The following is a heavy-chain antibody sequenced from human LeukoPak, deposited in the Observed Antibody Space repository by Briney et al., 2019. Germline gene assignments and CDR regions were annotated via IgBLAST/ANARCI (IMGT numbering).Heavy chain of an antibody. CDR3: ARDNAGYGDPRANAFDI. D-gene: IGHD4-17*01. CDR2: ISHDGSNK. CDR1: GFTFSSYA. V-gene: IGHV3-30*04. Sequence: GGSLRLSCAASGFTFSSYAMHWVRQAPGKGLEWVAVISHDGSNKYYADSVKGRFTISRDNSKNTLYLQMNSPRAEDTAVYYCARDNAGYGDPRANAFDIWGQGTMVTVSS. J-gene: IGHJ3*02.